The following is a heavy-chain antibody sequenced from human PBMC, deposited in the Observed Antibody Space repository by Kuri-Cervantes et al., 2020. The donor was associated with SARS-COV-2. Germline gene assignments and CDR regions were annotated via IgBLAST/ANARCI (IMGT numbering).Heavy chain of an antibody. J-gene: IGHJ4*02. CDR2: IYYSGST. CDR3: QLVVTAIDFDY. D-gene: IGHD2-21*02. Sequence: GSLRLSCTVSGGSISGYYWSWIRQPPGKGLKWIGYIYYSGSTNYNPSLKSRVTISVDTSKNQFSLKLSSVTAADTAVYYCQLVVTAIDFDYWGQGTLVTVSS. CDR1: GGSISGYY. V-gene: IGHV4-59*01.